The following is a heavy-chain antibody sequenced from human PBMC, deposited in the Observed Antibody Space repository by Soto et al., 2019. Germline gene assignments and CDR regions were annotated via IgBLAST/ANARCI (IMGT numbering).Heavy chain of an antibody. CDR3: ESRGQTQAAGPNFDN. D-gene: IGHD2-15*01. V-gene: IGHV1-8*01. CDR1: GYSFTSYD. J-gene: IGHJ4*02. CDR2: MNPNSGNT. Sequence: QVHLVQSGAEVKKPGASVKVSCKTSGYSFTSYDINWVRQATGQGLEGMGWMNPNSGNTGYAQNFQGRGSMTRTTAISTAYMELSSMKSEDSAVYYCESRGQTQAAGPNFDNWGQGTLVTVAS.